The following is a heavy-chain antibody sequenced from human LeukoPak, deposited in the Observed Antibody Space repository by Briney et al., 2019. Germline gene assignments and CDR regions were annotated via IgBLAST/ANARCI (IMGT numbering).Heavy chain of an antibody. CDR3: ARGEYCGGDCYGYYYYMDV. CDR2: INHSGST. J-gene: IGHJ6*03. Sequence: PSETLSLTCTVSGGSISSGSYYWSWIRQPPGKGLEWIGEINHSGSTNYNPSLKSRVTISVDTSKNQFSLKLSSVTAADTAVYYCARGEYCGGDCYGYYYYMDVWGKGTTVTISS. CDR1: GGSISSGSYY. D-gene: IGHD2-21*02. V-gene: IGHV4-39*07.